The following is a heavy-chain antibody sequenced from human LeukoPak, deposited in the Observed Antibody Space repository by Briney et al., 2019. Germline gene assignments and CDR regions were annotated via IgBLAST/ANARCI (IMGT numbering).Heavy chain of an antibody. CDR3: ARSRQLAPIDY. D-gene: IGHD6-13*01. J-gene: IGHJ4*02. V-gene: IGHV3-30*04. CDR1: GFTFSSYA. Sequence: GGSLRLSCAASGFTFSSYAMHWVRQAPGKGLEWVAVIPYDGSNKYYADSVKGRFTISRDNSKNTLYLQMNSLRAEDTAVYYCARSRQLAPIDYWGQGTLVTVSS. CDR2: IPYDGSNK.